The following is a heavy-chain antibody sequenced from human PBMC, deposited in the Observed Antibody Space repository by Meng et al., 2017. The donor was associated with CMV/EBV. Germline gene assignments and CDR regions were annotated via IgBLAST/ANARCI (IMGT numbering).Heavy chain of an antibody. D-gene: IGHD2-2*01. CDR2: IYSGGSST. J-gene: IGHJ6*02. V-gene: IGHV3-23*03. Sequence: RGSLRLSCAASGFTFSSYAMSWVRQAPGKGLEWVSVIYSGGSSTYYADSVKGRFTISRDNSKNTLYLQMNSLRAEDTAVYYCAYQRRTYYYYGMDVWGQGTTVTVSS. CDR1: GFTFSSYA. CDR3: AYQRRTYYYYGMDV.